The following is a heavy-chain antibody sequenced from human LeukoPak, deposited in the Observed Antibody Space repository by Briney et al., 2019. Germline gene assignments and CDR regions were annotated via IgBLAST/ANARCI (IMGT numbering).Heavy chain of an antibody. Sequence: PGGSLRLPCAASGFTFSSYAMHWVRQAPGKGLEWVAVISYDGSNKYYADSEKGRFTISRDNSKNTLYLQMNSLRAEDTAVYYCARGSSSPWHFQHWGQGTLVTVSS. CDR2: ISYDGSNK. CDR3: ARGSSSPWHFQH. D-gene: IGHD6-13*01. CDR1: GFTFSSYA. V-gene: IGHV3-30-3*01. J-gene: IGHJ1*01.